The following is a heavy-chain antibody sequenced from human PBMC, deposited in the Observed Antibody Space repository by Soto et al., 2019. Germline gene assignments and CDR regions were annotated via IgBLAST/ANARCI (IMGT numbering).Heavy chain of an antibody. J-gene: IGHJ5*02. CDR2: INHSGSI. D-gene: IGHD4-4*01. CDR3: ARYAYNNHWFDP. Sequence: SVLRSVPCGVEDGPSSGYLWRRISKHTGRGLEWIGEINHSGSINRNPSLKSRVTVSVDTSKNQFSLKLSSMNAADTAVYYCARYAYNNHWFDPWGQGTLVTGSS. V-gene: IGHV4-34*01. CDR1: DGPSSGYL.